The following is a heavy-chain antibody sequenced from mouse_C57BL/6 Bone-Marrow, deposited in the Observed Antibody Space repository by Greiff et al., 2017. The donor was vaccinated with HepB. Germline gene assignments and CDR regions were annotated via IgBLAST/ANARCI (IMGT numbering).Heavy chain of an antibody. V-gene: IGHV3-6*01. CDR2: ISYDGSN. J-gene: IGHJ2*01. Sequence: EVKLQESGPGLVKPSQSLSLTCSVTGYSITSGYYWNWIRQFPGNKLEWMGYISYDGSNNYNPSLKNRISITRDTSKNQFFLKLNSVTTEDTATYYCARFWDGDFDYWGQGTTLTVSS. D-gene: IGHD4-1*01. CDR3: ARFWDGDFDY. CDR1: GYSITSGYY.